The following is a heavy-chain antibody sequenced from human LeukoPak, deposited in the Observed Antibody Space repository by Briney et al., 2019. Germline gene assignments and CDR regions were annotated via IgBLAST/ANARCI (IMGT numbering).Heavy chain of an antibody. CDR1: GGTFSSYA. J-gene: IGHJ4*02. CDR3: ARDADSRMVD. D-gene: IGHD3-22*01. CDR2: IIPIFGTA. V-gene: IGHV1-69*13. Sequence: SVKVSCKASGGTFSSYAISWVRQAPGQGLEWMGGIIPIFGTANYAQKFQGRVTITADESTSTAYMELSSLRSEDTAAYYCARDADSRMVDWGQGTLVTVSS.